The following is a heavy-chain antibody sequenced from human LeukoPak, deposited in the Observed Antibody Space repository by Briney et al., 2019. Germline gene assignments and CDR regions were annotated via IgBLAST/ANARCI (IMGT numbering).Heavy chain of an antibody. CDR2: IDYSGSN. J-gene: IGHJ5*02. Sequence: SETLSLTCTVSGGSISDRSYYWAWIRQPPGKGLEWIGIIDYSGSNYYHPSLKRRVTRSVDTSKNQMSLQLSSVTAADSAVYYCASEIRTYYYGSGSDPETNWFDTWGQGTLVTVSS. V-gene: IGHV4-39*01. D-gene: IGHD3-10*01. CDR3: ASEIRTYYYGSGSDPETNWFDT. CDR1: GGSISDRSYY.